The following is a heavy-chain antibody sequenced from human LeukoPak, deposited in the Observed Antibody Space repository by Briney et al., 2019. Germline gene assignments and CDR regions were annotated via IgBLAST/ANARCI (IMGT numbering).Heavy chain of an antibody. CDR3: ARAPQGITVAAYDF. J-gene: IGHJ4*02. Sequence: PGGSLRLSCEVSGFTFSSYGMHWVRQAPGKGLEWVAVISFDGGNKFYADSVEGRFTISRDNSKNTLDLQMSSLRTEDTAVYYCARAPQGITVAAYDFWGQGTLVTVSS. V-gene: IGHV3-30*03. CDR1: GFTFSSYG. D-gene: IGHD6-19*01. CDR2: ISFDGGNK.